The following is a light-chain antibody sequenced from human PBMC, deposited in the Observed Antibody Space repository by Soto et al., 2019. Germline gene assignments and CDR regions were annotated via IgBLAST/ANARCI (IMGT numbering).Light chain of an antibody. CDR2: AAS. Sequence: EIVLTQSPATLSLSPGERATLSCRASQSVSTYLAWLQQIPGQAPRLLIYAASNRATGIPARFSGSGSGTDFSLTCSSLEPEDFAVYYCPQRATWPVTIGGGAKVEIK. CDR1: QSVSTY. V-gene: IGKV3-11*01. J-gene: IGKJ4*01. CDR3: PQRATWPVT.